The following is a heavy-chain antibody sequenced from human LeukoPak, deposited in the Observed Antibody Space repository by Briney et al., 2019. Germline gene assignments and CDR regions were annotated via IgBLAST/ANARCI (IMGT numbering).Heavy chain of an antibody. J-gene: IGHJ6*02. D-gene: IGHD2-8*01. CDR3: AKDPAEVFYYYYYGMDV. V-gene: IGHV3-30*18. Sequence: GGSLRLSCAASGFTFSSYGMHWVRQAPGKGLEWVAVISYDGRNKYYADSVKGRFTISRDNSKNTLYLQMNSLRAEGTAVYYCAKDPAEVFYYYYYGMDVWGQGTTVTVSS. CDR2: ISYDGRNK. CDR1: GFTFSSYG.